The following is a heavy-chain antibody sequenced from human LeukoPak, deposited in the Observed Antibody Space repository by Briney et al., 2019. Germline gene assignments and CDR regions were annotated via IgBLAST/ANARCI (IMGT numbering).Heavy chain of an antibody. CDR3: ARRSWYVDY. CDR2: IYDSLSI. D-gene: IGHD6-13*01. J-gene: IGHJ4*02. V-gene: IGHV4-59*01. CDR1: GGSMSTYY. Sequence: PSETLSLTCTVSGGSMSTYYWGWIRQPPGKGLEWIGYIYDSLSIDYNPSLKSRVTISVDMSKNQFSLKLTSVTAADTAVYYCARRSWYVDYWGQGTLVTVSS.